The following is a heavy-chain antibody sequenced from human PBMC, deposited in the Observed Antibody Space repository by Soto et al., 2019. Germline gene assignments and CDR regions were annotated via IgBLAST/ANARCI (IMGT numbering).Heavy chain of an antibody. CDR1: GFTFSNAW. CDR3: TTEEYSSSSGLDY. CDR2: IKSKTDGGTT. D-gene: IGHD6-6*01. Sequence: EVQLVESGGGLVKPGGSLRLSCAASGFTFSNAWMSWVRQAPGKGLEWVGRIKSKTDGGTTDYAAPVKGRFTISRDDSKNTLYLQMNSLKTEDTAVYYCTTEEYSSSSGLDYWGQGTLVTVSS. V-gene: IGHV3-15*01. J-gene: IGHJ4*02.